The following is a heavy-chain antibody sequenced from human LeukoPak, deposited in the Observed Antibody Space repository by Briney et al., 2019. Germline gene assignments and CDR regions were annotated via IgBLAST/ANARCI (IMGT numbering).Heavy chain of an antibody. J-gene: IGHJ4*02. Sequence: PGGSLRLSCAASGFTFSSYWMSWVRRAPGKGLEWVANIKQDGSEKYYVDSVKGRFTISRDNAKNSLYLQMNSLRAEDTAVHYCARVSGDHGHYDFWSGYYSHFDYWGQGTLVTVSS. D-gene: IGHD3-3*01. CDR3: ARVSGDHGHYDFWSGYYSHFDY. CDR2: IKQDGSEK. CDR1: GFTFSSYW. V-gene: IGHV3-7*01.